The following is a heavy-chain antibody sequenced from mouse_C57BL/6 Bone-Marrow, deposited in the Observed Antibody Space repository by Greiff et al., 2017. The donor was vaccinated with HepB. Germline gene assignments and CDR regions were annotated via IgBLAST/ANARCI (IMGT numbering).Heavy chain of an antibody. CDR1: GFTFSSYG. CDR2: ISRGGSYT. CDR3: ARPLDSAGLYFDY. V-gene: IGHV5-6*01. J-gene: IGHJ2*01. D-gene: IGHD3-2*02. Sequence: EVQRVESGGDLVKPGGSLKLSCAASGFTFSSYGMSWVRQTPDKRLEWVATISRGGSYTYYPDSVKGRFTISRDNDKNTLYLQMSSLKSEDTAMYYCARPLDSAGLYFDYWGQGTTLTVSS.